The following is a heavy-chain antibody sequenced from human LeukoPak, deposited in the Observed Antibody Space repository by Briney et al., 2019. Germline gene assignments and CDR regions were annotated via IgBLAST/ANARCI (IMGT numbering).Heavy chain of an antibody. CDR2: INWNGGST. Sequence: PGGSLRLSCAASGFTFGNYGMSWVRQAPGKGLEWVSGINWNGGSTGYADSVEGRFTISRDSSKNTLYLQMNSLRAEDTAVYYCAKDLRSSADSKMGAADYWGQGTLVTVSS. D-gene: IGHD1-26*01. J-gene: IGHJ4*02. V-gene: IGHV3-20*04. CDR1: GFTFGNYG. CDR3: AKDLRSSADSKMGAADY.